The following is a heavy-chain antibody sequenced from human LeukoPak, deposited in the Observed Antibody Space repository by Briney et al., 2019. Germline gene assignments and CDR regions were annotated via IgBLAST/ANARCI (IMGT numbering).Heavy chain of an antibody. D-gene: IGHD2-2*01. V-gene: IGHV1-69*10. CDR2: IIPILGIA. Sequence: GASVKVSCKASGGTFSSYAISWVRQAPGQGLEWMGGIIPILGIANYAQKFQGRVTITADKSTSTAYMELSSLRSEDTAVYYCAGEHCSSTSCSAYYYYGMDVWGQGTTVTVSS. CDR3: AGEHCSSTSCSAYYYYGMDV. J-gene: IGHJ6*02. CDR1: GGTFSSYA.